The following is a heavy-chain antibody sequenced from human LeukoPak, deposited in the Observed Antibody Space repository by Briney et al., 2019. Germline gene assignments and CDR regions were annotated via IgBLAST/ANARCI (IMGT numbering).Heavy chain of an antibody. CDR3: ARATGLVPAAMGGSNWFDP. CDR2: INPNSGGT. CDR1: GYTFTLYY. V-gene: IGHV1-2*02. D-gene: IGHD2-2*01. J-gene: IGHJ5*02. Sequence: GASVTVSSTASGYTFTLYYLHGVRQAPGQGLECMGWINPNSGGTNYAHKFHGRVTMTRDTSISTAYMELSRLRSDDTAVYYGARATGLVPAAMGGSNWFDPWGQGTLVTVSS.